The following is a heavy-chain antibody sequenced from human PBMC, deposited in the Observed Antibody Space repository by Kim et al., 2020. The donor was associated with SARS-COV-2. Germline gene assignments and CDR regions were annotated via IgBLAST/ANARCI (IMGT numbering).Heavy chain of an antibody. V-gene: IGHV4-34*01. CDR2: INDSGQT. Sequence: SETLSLTCAVYGGSFSGFYWSWIRQTPEKGLEWIGEINDSGQTNYNPALGNRASISIDNSKHQFSLKVFSVTAADTAMYYCARVDTWGQGTLAT. CDR3: ARVDT. CDR1: GGSFSGFY. J-gene: IGHJ5*02.